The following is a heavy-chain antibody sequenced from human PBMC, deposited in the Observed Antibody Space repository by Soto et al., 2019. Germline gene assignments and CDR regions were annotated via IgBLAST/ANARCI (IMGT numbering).Heavy chain of an antibody. CDR1: GYTFTSYD. V-gene: IGHV1-8*01. D-gene: IGHD3-3*01. Sequence: ASVKVSCKASGYTFTSYDINWVRQATGQGLEWMGWMNPNSGNTGYAQKFQGRVTMTRNTSISTAYMELSSLRSEDTAVYYCARFPTLYDFWSGYRGPDHYGMDVWGQGTTVTVSS. J-gene: IGHJ6*02. CDR3: ARFPTLYDFWSGYRGPDHYGMDV. CDR2: MNPNSGNT.